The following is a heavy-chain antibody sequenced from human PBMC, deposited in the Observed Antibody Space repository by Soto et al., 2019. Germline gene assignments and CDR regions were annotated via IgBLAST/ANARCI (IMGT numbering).Heavy chain of an antibody. Sequence: QVQLQESGPGLVKPSQTLSLTCTVSGGSISNDNYFWSWIRQHPGKGLEWIGYIHYSGSAYYNPSLRRRVIILVDTTKNQFSMKLTSVTAADTAMYYSAREVNVPADADAFDIWGQGTMVTVSS. J-gene: IGHJ3*02. CDR1: GGSISNDNYF. V-gene: IGHV4-31*03. CDR2: IHYSGSA. CDR3: AREVNVPADADAFDI. D-gene: IGHD2-2*01.